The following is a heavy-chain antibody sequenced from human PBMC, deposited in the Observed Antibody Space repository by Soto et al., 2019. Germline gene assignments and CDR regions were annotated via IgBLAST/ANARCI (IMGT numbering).Heavy chain of an antibody. CDR2: SNHSGST. V-gene: IGHV4-34*01. CDR1: GVSFSGYY. J-gene: IGHJ4*02. Sequence: QVQLQQWGAGLLKPSETLSLTCAVYGVSFSGYYCSWIRQPPGKGLEWMGESNHSGSTNYNPSLKSRGTISVDTCKNQVSLKLSSVTAADTAVYYCARERSYYDSSVYYLYWGQGTLVTVSS. D-gene: IGHD3-22*01. CDR3: ARERSYYDSSVYYLY.